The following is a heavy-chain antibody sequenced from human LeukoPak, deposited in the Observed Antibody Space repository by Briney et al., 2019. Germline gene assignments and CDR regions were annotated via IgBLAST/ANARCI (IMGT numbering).Heavy chain of an antibody. CDR1: GFTFSSYG. Sequence: GGSLRLSCAASGFTFSSYGMHWVRQAPGKGLEWVAVISYDGSNKYYADSVKGRFTFSRDNSKNTLYLQMNSLRAEDTAVYYCAKDNSGSYSYYFDYWGQGTLVTVSS. CDR3: AKDNSGSYSYYFDY. CDR2: ISYDGSNK. D-gene: IGHD1-26*01. V-gene: IGHV3-30*18. J-gene: IGHJ4*02.